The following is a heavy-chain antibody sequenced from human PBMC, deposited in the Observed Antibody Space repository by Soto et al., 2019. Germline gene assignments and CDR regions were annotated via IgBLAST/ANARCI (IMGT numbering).Heavy chain of an antibody. V-gene: IGHV1-2*02. CDR1: GYPFSDYY. Sequence: QIHLVQSGAEVQKTGASVKFSCKASGYPFSDYYIHWVRQAPGQGLEWMGWINPNSGGTNYAENFQCRATMTRDTSISTVYLEVTNLRLDDTAVYYCARDLGPLGNFGHNYGMDVWGQGTTVTVSS. CDR2: INPNSGGT. D-gene: IGHD1-7*01. CDR3: ARDLGPLGNFGHNYGMDV. J-gene: IGHJ6*02.